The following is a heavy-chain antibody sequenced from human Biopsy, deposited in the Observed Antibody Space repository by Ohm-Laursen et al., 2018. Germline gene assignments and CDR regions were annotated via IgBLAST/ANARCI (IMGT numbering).Heavy chain of an antibody. CDR1: GFTFSSYA. V-gene: IGHV3-23*01. D-gene: IGHD3-22*01. J-gene: IGHJ4*02. Sequence: SLRLSCAASGFTFSSYAMSWVRQAPGKGLEWVSAITSSGDTTYYSDSVKGRFTISRDSSKNTLHLQMNSLSAEDTAVYYCAKDQGYYYDRSVYYYFDYWGQGTLVTGSS. CDR3: AKDQGYYYDRSVYYYFDY. CDR2: ITSSGDTT.